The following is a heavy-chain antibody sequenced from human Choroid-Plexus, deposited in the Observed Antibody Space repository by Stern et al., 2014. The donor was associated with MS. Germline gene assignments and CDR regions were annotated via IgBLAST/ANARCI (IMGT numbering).Heavy chain of an antibody. Sequence: MQLVESGGGVVQPGRPLRLSCVASGFTFGSCAMHWVRQAPGKGLEWVAGVSYDGSNKYCADSVKGRFTISRDNSQNTLYMQMSSLRPEDTAVYYCAKDRQSLTSFFDHWGQGSRVTVSS. CDR3: AKDRQSLTSFFDH. J-gene: IGHJ5*02. CDR2: VSYDGSNK. CDR1: GFTFGSCA. D-gene: IGHD3-9*01. V-gene: IGHV3-30*18.